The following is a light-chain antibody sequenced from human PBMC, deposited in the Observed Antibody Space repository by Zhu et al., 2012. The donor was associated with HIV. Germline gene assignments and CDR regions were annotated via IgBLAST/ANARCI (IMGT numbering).Light chain of an antibody. Sequence: EVVMTQSPITLSVSPGERATLSCRAGDFVNSKLAWYQHKRGQAPRLLLYGASTRATGIPARFTGSGSGTDFTLTISRLEPEDFAVYYCQHYVPSPMYTFGQGTKLEIK. V-gene: IGKV3-15*01. CDR1: DFVNSK. CDR3: QHYVPSPMYT. CDR2: GAS. J-gene: IGKJ2*01.